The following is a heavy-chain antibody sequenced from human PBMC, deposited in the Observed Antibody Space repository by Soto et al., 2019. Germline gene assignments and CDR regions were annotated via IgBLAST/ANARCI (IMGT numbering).Heavy chain of an antibody. V-gene: IGHV1-69*01. CDR1: GGIFGSHG. J-gene: IGHJ3*01. D-gene: IGHD3-22*01. CDR3: VRDRRIYYSDPHDEFDASDYEV. Sequence: QVQLIQSEAEVKKPGSSVRVSCTASGGIFGSHGFSWVRQAPGQRLEWVGGFIPIFRTLTYTEKFQARVRIAAEESTNTVYLDLSSLTSEDTAVYYCVRDRRIYYSDPHDEFDASDYEVWGQGTMVSVSS. CDR2: FIPIFRTL.